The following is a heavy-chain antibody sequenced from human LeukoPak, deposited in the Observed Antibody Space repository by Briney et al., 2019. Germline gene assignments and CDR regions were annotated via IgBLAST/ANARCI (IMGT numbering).Heavy chain of an antibody. CDR1: GYTFSSHG. CDR2: ISANSGDT. J-gene: IGHJ4*02. CDR3: ARDKRYAFDN. V-gene: IGHV1-18*01. Sequence: ASVKVSCKTAGYTFSSHGISWVRQAPGQGLEWMGWISANSGDTKFAQKFQGRVTMTTETSTNTAYMELRSLRFDDTAIYYCARDKRYAFDNWGQGTLVSFS. D-gene: IGHD3-9*01.